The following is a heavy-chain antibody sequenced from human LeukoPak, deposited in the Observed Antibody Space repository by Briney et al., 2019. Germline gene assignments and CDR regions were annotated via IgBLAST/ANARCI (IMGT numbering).Heavy chain of an antibody. CDR2: MNPNSGNT. J-gene: IGHJ6*02. Sequence: ASVKVSCKASGYTFTSYDINWVRQATGQGLEWMGWMNPNSGNTGYAQKFQGRVTMTRNTSISTAYMELSSLRSEDTAVYYCARVGGIAARPGGVVYYYYYGMDVWGQGTTVTVSS. CDR1: GYTFTSYD. CDR3: ARVGGIAARPGGVVYYYYYGMDV. D-gene: IGHD6-6*01. V-gene: IGHV1-8*01.